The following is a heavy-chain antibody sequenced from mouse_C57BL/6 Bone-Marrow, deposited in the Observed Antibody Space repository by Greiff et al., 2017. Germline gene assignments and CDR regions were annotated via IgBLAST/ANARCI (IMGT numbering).Heavy chain of an antibody. CDR2: IYPRDGST. Sequence: VKLMESGPELVKPGASVTLSCKASGYTFTSYDITWVQQRPGQGLEWIGWIYPRDGSTKYNEKFKGKATLTVDTSSSTAYMELHSLTSEDSAVYFCARDYGSSYWYFDVWGTGTTVTVSS. J-gene: IGHJ1*03. CDR3: ARDYGSSYWYFDV. V-gene: IGHV1-85*01. CDR1: GYTFTSYD. D-gene: IGHD1-1*01.